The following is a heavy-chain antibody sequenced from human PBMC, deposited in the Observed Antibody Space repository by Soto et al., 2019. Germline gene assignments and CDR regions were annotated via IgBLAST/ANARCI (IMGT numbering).Heavy chain of an antibody. CDR2: VSTDGGVQ. CDR3: VRENYDFSLGSFDY. Sequence: QVQLVESGGGVVQPGRSLRLSCAASGFTFSSHAMHWVCQPPGKGLEWVAVVSTDGGVQYYADSVKGRFTISRDNSKNTVYLQMDSLRAEDTAGYYCVRENYDFSLGSFDYWGQGVLVTVSA. CDR1: GFTFSSHA. J-gene: IGHJ4*02. D-gene: IGHD3-3*01. V-gene: IGHV3-30-3*01.